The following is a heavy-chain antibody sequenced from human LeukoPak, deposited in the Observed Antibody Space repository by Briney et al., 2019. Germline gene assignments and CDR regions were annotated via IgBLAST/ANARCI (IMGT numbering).Heavy chain of an antibody. J-gene: IGHJ3*02. CDR3: ARELGAFDI. D-gene: IGHD7-27*01. V-gene: IGHV3-21*01. CDR2: ISSSSSYM. Sequence: PGGSLRLSCAASGFTFSSYTMNWVRQAPGKGLEWVSSISSSSSYMYYADSLKGRFTISRDNAKNSLYLQMNSLRAEDTAVYYCARELGAFDIWGQGTMVTVSS. CDR1: GFTFSSYT.